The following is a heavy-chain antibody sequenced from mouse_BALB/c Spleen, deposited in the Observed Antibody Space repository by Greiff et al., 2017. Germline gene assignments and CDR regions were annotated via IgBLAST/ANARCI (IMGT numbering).Heavy chain of an antibody. Sequence: QVQLQQSGPGLVAPSQSLSITCPVSGFSLTGYGVNWVRQPPGKGLEWLGMIWGDGSTDYNSALKSRLSISKDNSKSQVFLKMNSLQTDDTARYYCARERWLPYAMDYWGQGTSVTVAS. CDR1: GFSLTGYG. J-gene: IGHJ4*01. CDR3: ARERWLPYAMDY. V-gene: IGHV2-6-7*01. D-gene: IGHD2-3*01. CDR2: IWGDGST.